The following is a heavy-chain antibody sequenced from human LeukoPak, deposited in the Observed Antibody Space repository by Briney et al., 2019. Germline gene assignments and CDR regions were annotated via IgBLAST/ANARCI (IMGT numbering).Heavy chain of an antibody. Sequence: SETLSLTCTVSGGSISSYYWGWIRQPPGKGLEWIGNIYYSGSTNYNPSLKSRVTISVDTSKNQFSLKLSSVTAADTAVYYCARVRSSTGNYYYYYMDVWGKGTTVTISS. J-gene: IGHJ6*03. CDR2: IYYSGST. D-gene: IGHD2-2*01. CDR3: ARVRSSTGNYYYYYMDV. V-gene: IGHV4-59*08. CDR1: GGSISSYY.